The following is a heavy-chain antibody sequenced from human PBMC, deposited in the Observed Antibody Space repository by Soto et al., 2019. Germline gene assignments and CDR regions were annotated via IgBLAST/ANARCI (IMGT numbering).Heavy chain of an antibody. CDR1: GYSFTSYW. V-gene: IGHV5-51*01. Sequence: GESLKISCKGSGYSFTSYWIGWVRQMPGKGLEWMGIIYPGDSDTRYSPSFQGQVTISADKSISTAYLQWSSLKASDTAMYYCAKVVLVGYYDWPPYYFDYWGQGTLVTVSS. D-gene: IGHD3-16*01. CDR2: IYPGDSDT. CDR3: AKVVLVGYYDWPPYYFDY. J-gene: IGHJ4*02.